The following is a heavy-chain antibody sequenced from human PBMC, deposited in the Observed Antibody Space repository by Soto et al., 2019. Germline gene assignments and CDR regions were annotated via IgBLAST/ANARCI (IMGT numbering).Heavy chain of an antibody. CDR3: VSRAAIRKFYGLDV. CDR1: GFTLSTYA. V-gene: IGHV3-30-3*01. Sequence: QVQLVESGGGVVQPGRSLRLSCAASGFTLSTYAIHWVRQAPGKGLEWVALISYDGTSTYYADSVKGRFTISRDNSKNTLYLQMDSLRAEDTAVYFCVSRAAIRKFYGLDVWGQGTTVTVSS. D-gene: IGHD3-10*01. J-gene: IGHJ6*02. CDR2: ISYDGTST.